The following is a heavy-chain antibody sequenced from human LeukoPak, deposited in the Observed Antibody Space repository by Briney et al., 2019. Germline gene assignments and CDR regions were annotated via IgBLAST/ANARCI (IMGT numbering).Heavy chain of an antibody. J-gene: IGHJ5*02. CDR3: ARGRYCSGGSCLRWFDP. D-gene: IGHD2-15*01. CDR1: GGTFTSYA. CDR2: INAGNGNT. Sequence: ASVKVSCKASGGTFTSYAMHWVRQAPGQRLEWMGWINAGNGNTKYSQKFQGRVTITRDTSASTAYMELSSLRSEDTAVYYCARGRYCSGGSCLRWFDPWGQGTLVTVSS. V-gene: IGHV1-3*01.